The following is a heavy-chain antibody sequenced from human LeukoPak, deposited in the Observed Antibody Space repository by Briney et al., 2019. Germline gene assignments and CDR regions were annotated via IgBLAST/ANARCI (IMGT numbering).Heavy chain of an antibody. D-gene: IGHD6-13*01. CDR1: GGSISSTIHY. Sequence: PSETLSLTCAVSGGSISSTIHYWGWIRQPPGKGLEWIGIIYYSGMTYYNPSLKSRVTISVDTSKNQFSLKLSSVTAADTAVYYCARHFAGYSSSWYSTAFDIWGQGTMVTVSS. CDR2: IYYSGMT. CDR3: ARHFAGYSSSWYSTAFDI. J-gene: IGHJ3*02. V-gene: IGHV4-39*01.